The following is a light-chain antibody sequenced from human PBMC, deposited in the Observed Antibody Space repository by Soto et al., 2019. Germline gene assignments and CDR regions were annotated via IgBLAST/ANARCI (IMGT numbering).Light chain of an antibody. CDR3: QQYNNWPRT. V-gene: IGKV3-15*01. CDR1: QSVSSN. CDR2: GAS. J-gene: IGKJ1*01. Sequence: EIVMTQSPATLSVSPGERATLSCRASQSVSSNLAWYQQKPGQAPRLLIYGASTRATGIPARFSGSGSGTEFTLTISSLQSEDLAVYCCQQYNNWPRTFGQGTKVDI.